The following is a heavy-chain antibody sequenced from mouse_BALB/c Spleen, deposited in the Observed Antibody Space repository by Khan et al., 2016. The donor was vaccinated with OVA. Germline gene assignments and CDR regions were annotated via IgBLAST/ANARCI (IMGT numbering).Heavy chain of an antibody. CDR1: GYSITSGYA. CDR3: ARKNYYGYAMDY. CDR2: ISYSGST. D-gene: IGHD1-1*01. V-gene: IGHV3-2*02. Sequence: EVQLQESGPGLVKPSQSLSLTCTVTGYSITSGYAWNWIRQFPGNKLEWMGYISYSGSTSYNPSLRSRISITRDTSKNQFFLQLNSVTTEDTVTYYCARKNYYGYAMDYGGQGTSVTVSS. J-gene: IGHJ4*01.